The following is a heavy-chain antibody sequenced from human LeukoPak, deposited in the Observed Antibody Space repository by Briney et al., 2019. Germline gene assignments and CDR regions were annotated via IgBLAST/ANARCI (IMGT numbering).Heavy chain of an antibody. J-gene: IGHJ4*02. D-gene: IGHD6-13*01. CDR3: AKDEPLYSSSWFNYFDY. CDR2: ISTSGSIV. Sequence: GGSLRLSCAASGFTFSDYNMNWVRQAPGKGVEWVAYISTSGSIVNYRDSVNGRFTISRDNAKNSLYLQMNSLRAEDTAVYYCAKDEPLYSSSWFNYFDYWGQGTLVTVSS. V-gene: IGHV3-11*04. CDR1: GFTFSDYN.